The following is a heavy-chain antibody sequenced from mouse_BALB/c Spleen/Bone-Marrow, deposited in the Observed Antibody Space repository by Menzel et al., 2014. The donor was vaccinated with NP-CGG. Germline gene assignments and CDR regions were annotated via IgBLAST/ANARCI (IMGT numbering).Heavy chain of an antibody. CDR3: ARKGNYGWFAY. J-gene: IGHJ3*01. Sequence: VHVKQSGPELVKPGASVKISCKASGYSFTAYYIHWVKQSHVKSLEWIGRINPYNGATSYNQNFKDKASLTVDKSSSTAYMELHSLTSEDSAGHYCARKGNYGWFAYWGQGTLVTVSA. CDR2: INPYNGAT. D-gene: IGHD2-1*01. CDR1: GYSFTAYY. V-gene: IGHV1-26*01.